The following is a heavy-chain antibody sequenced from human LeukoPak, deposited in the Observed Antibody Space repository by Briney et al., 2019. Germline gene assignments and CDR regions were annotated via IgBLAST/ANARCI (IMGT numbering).Heavy chain of an antibody. D-gene: IGHD5-18*01. CDR2: IRYDGSNK. J-gene: IGHJ4*02. CDR1: GFTFRTYW. CDR3: AKDRYSYGRGYFDY. V-gene: IGHV3-30*02. Sequence: PGGSLRLSCAASGFTFRTYWMSWVRQAPGKGLEWVAFIRYDGSNKYYADSVKGRFTISRDNSKNTLYLQMNSLRAEDTAVYYCAKDRYSYGRGYFDYWGQGTLVTVSS.